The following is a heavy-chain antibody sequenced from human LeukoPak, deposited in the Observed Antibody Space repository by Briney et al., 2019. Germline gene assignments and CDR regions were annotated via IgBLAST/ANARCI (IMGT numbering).Heavy chain of an antibody. J-gene: IGHJ5*02. CDR1: EFTFSNYA. D-gene: IGHD3-10*01. CDR3: ARDRDYYGSGSTNNWFDP. V-gene: IGHV3-30*04. Sequence: GGSLRLSCAASEFTFSNYAMYWVRQTPGKGRGWGEVISYDGSNKYYADSVKGRFIISRDNSKNTLYLQMNSLRGEDTAAYYCARDRDYYGSGSTNNWFDPWGQGTLVTVSS. CDR2: ISYDGSNK.